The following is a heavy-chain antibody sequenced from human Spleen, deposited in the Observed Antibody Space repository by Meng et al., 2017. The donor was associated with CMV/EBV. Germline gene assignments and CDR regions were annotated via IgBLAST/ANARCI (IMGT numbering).Heavy chain of an antibody. CDR2: INTNTGNP. CDR1: GYTFINHA. D-gene: IGHD3-10*01. CDR3: ARDYYGSGSYRFDY. J-gene: IGHJ4*02. V-gene: IGHV7-4-1*02. Sequence: SGYTFINHAMNLVRQAPGQGLEWMGWINTNTGNPTYAQGFTGRFVFSLDTSVSTAYLQISSLKAEDTAVYYCARDYYGSGSYRFDYWGQGTLVTVSS.